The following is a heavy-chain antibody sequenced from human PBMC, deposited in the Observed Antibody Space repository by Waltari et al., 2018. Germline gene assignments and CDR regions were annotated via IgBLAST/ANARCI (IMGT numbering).Heavy chain of an antibody. V-gene: IGHV4-34*01. Sequence: QVQLQQWGAGLLKPSETLSLTCAVYGGSFSGYYWSWIRQPPGKGLEWIGEIKHSGSTNYNPSLKSRVTISVDTSKNQFSLKRSSVTAADTAVYYCARWGPGLQPNWFDPWGQGTLVTVSS. J-gene: IGHJ5*02. CDR2: IKHSGST. D-gene: IGHD3-16*01. CDR3: ARWGPGLQPNWFDP. CDR1: GGSFSGYY.